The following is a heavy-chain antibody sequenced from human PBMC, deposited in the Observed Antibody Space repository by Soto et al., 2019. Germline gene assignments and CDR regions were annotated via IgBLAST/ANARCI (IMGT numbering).Heavy chain of an antibody. CDR2: IYYSGST. CDR1: GGSISSSSYY. CDR3: ASSIAARPYKIDY. Sequence: SETLSLTCTVSGGSISSSSYYWGWIRQPPGKGLEWIGSIYYSGSTYYNPSLKSRVTISVDTSKNQFSLKLSSVTAADTAVYYCASSIAARPYKIDYWGQGTLVTVYS. D-gene: IGHD6-6*01. V-gene: IGHV4-39*01. J-gene: IGHJ4*02.